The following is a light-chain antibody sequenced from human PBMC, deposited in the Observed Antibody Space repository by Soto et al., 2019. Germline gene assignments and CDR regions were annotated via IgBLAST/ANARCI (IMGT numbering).Light chain of an antibody. V-gene: IGLV1-44*01. Sequence: QSVLTQPPSASGTPGQRVTISCSGSSSNIGSNTVNWYQQLPGTAPKLLIYSDNQRPSGVPDRFSGSKSGTSASLAISGLQSEDEADYYCAAWDDSLHGSFGGGTKLTVL. CDR2: SDN. CDR3: AAWDDSLHGS. CDR1: SSNIGSNT. J-gene: IGLJ2*01.